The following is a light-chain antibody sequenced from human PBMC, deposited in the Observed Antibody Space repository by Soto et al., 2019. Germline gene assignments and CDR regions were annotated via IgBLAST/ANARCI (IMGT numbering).Light chain of an antibody. Sequence: DVPMTQSPSSLSASVGDRVTITCRASQSISSYLNWYQQKPGKAPKLLIYAASSLQSGVPSRFSRSGAGTDFALTISSLQPEDFATYYCQQSYSTPLTFGGGTKVEIK. CDR3: QQSYSTPLT. CDR1: QSISSY. CDR2: AAS. V-gene: IGKV1-39*01. J-gene: IGKJ4*01.